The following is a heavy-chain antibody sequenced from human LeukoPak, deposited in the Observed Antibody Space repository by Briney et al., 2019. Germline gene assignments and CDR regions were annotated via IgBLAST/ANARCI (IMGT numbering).Heavy chain of an antibody. CDR1: GGTFSSYA. J-gene: IGHJ4*02. V-gene: IGHV1-18*01. CDR3: ARGSSYTSSWHEDY. D-gene: IGHD6-13*01. CDR2: IGSYKGHT. Sequence: ASVKVSCKASGGTFSSYAISWVRQAPGQGLEWVGWIGSYKGHTNYAQKVQGRLTLTIDTSTATAYMELSDLTSDDTAVYYCARGSSYTSSWHEDYWGQGTLVTVSS.